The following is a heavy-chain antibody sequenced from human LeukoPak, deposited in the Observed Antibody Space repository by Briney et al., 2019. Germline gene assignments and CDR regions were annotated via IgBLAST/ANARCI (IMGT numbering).Heavy chain of an antibody. J-gene: IGHJ4*02. V-gene: IGHV3-11*06. D-gene: IGHD3-9*01. CDR2: ISSSSSYT. CDR3: AREYYDILTGYREFDY. Sequence: GGSLRLSCAVSGFTFSDYYMSWNRQAPGKGLEWVSYISSSSSYTNYADSVKGRFTISRDNAKNSLYLQMNSLRAEDTAVYYCAREYYDILTGYREFDYWGQGTLVTVSS. CDR1: GFTFSDYY.